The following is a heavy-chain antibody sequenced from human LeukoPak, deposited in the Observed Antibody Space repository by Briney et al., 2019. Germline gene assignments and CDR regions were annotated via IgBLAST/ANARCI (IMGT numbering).Heavy chain of an antibody. CDR3: VRAGSRDGYNYYAFDI. Sequence: SETLSLTCTVSGYSISSGYYWGWIRQPPGKGLEWIGSIYHSGSTYYNPSLKSRVTISVDTSKNQFSLKLSSATAADTAVYYCVRAGSRDGYNYYAFDIWGQGTMVTVSS. V-gene: IGHV4-38-2*02. CDR2: IYHSGST. D-gene: IGHD5-24*01. J-gene: IGHJ3*02. CDR1: GYSISSGYY.